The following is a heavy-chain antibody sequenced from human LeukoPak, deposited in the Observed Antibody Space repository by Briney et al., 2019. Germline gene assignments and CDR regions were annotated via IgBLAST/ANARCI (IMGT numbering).Heavy chain of an antibody. D-gene: IGHD3-10*01. V-gene: IGHV1-2*02. CDR3: ARATMVRGVIDLFDP. Sequence: ASVKVSRKASGYTFTDYHIHWVRQAPGQGPEWMGWINPNSGGTNHAPNFEDRVTMTRDTSINTVYMELKSLRSDDTAVYYCARATMVRGVIDLFDPWGQGTLVTVSS. CDR2: INPNSGGT. J-gene: IGHJ5*02. CDR1: GYTFTDYH.